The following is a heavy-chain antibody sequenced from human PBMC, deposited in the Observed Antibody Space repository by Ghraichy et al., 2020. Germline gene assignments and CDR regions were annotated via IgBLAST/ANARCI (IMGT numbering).Heavy chain of an antibody. V-gene: IGHV1-8*02. Sequence: ASVKVSCKASGYTFTSYDINWVRQATGQGLEWMGWMNPNSGNTGYAQKFQGRVTMTRNTSISTAYMELSSLRSEDTAVYYCARVIVGAIYWYFDLWGRGTLVTVSS. CDR3: ARVIVGAIYWYFDL. CDR2: MNPNSGNT. CDR1: GYTFTSYD. D-gene: IGHD1-26*01. J-gene: IGHJ2*01.